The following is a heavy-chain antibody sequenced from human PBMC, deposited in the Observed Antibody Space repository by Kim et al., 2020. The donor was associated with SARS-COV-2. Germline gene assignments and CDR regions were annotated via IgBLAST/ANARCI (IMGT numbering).Heavy chain of an antibody. D-gene: IGHD4-17*01. Sequence: SETLSLTCTVSGGSISSSSYYWGWIRQPPGKGLEWIGSIYYSGSTYYNPSLKSRVTISVDTSKNQFSLKLSSVTAADTAVYYCARWYGDYAKYYFDYWGQGTLVTVSS. V-gene: IGHV4-39*07. CDR2: IYYSGST. J-gene: IGHJ4*02. CDR1: GGSISSSSYY. CDR3: ARWYGDYAKYYFDY.